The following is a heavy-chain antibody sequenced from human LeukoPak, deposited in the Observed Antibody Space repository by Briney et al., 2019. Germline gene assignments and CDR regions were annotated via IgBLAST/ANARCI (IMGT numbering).Heavy chain of an antibody. Sequence: GASAKVSCKASGYTFTGYYMHWVRQAPGQGLEWMGWINPSSGGTNYAQKFQGRVTMTRDTSISTAYMELSRLRSDDTAVYYCARNYYDFWSGRPPFDPWGQGTLVTVSS. CDR3: ARNYYDFWSGRPPFDP. CDR1: GYTFTGYY. D-gene: IGHD3-3*01. J-gene: IGHJ5*02. V-gene: IGHV1-2*02. CDR2: INPSSGGT.